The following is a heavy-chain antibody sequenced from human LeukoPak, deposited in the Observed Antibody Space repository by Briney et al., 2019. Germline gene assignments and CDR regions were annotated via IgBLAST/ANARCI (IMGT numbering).Heavy chain of an antibody. CDR3: ARTGCPSHCSGGRLNWFDP. Sequence: SETLSLTCAVSGYSISSGYYWGWSRQPPGKGLEWIGSIYHSGSTYYNPSLKSRVTISVDTSKNQFSLKLSSVTAADTAVYCCARTGCPSHCSGGRLNWFDPWGQGTLVTVS. CDR1: GYSISSGYY. D-gene: IGHD2-15*01. CDR2: IYHSGST. J-gene: IGHJ5*02. V-gene: IGHV4-38-2*01.